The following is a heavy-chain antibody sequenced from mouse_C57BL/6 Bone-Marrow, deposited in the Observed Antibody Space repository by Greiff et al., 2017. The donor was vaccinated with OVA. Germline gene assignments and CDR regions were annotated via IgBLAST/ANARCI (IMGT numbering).Heavy chain of an antibody. CDR1: GYTFTSYG. V-gene: IGHV1-81*01. J-gene: IGHJ4*01. CDR2: IYPRSGNT. D-gene: IGHD1-1*01. CDR3: ARGTTIEGYYAMEY. Sequence: QVQLQQSGAELARPGASVKLSCKASGYTFTSYGISWVKQRTGQGLEWIGEIYPRSGNTYYNEKFKGKATLTADKSSSTAYMELRSLTSEDSAVYFCARGTTIEGYYAMEYWGQGASVTVSS.